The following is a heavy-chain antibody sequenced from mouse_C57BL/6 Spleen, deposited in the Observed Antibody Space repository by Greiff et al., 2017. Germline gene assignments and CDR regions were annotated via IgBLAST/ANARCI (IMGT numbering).Heavy chain of an antibody. J-gene: IGHJ2*01. CDR1: GYTFTDYY. CDR3: ASGDGSSDY. D-gene: IGHD1-1*01. V-gene: IGHV1-76*01. CDR2: IYPGSGNT. Sequence: VQVVESGAELVRPGASVKLSCKASGYTFTDYYINWVKQRPGQGLEWIARIYPGSGNTYYNEKFKGKATLTAEKSSSTAYMQLSSLTSEDSAVYFCASGDGSSDYWGQGTTLTVSS.